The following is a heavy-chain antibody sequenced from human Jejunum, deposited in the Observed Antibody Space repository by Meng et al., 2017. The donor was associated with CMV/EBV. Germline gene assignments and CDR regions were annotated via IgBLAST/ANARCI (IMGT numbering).Heavy chain of an antibody. CDR1: GFTFENYE. CDR3: ARVPLVARRAYLDY. CDR2: ITSSGNMM. J-gene: IGHJ4*02. V-gene: IGHV3-48*03. Sequence: SGFTFENYEMSWVRQAPGKGLEWISYITSSGNMMHYADSVKGRFTISRDNVKNSLFLQMNSLRADDTATYFCARVPLVARRAYLDYWGQGTLVTVSS. D-gene: IGHD5-12*01.